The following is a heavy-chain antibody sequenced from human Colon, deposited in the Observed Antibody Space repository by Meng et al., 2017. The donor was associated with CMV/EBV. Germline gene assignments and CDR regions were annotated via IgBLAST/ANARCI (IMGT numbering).Heavy chain of an antibody. V-gene: IGHV4-61*01. J-gene: IGHJ6*02. CDR2: IYYRGSS. CDR3: AREGGGIAAVQRPDYYGLDV. Sequence: GSLRLSCSVSGVSISTTNYCWGWIRQPPGKGLEWIGYIYYRGSSNYNPSLKSRVSMSIDTSKNQFALKLTSVTAADTAVYYCAREGGGIAAVQRPDYYGLDVWGQGTTVTVSS. CDR1: GVSISTTNYC. D-gene: IGHD6-13*01.